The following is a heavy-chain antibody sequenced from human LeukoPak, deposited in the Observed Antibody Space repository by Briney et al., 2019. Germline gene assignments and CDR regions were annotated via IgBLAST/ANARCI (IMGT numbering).Heavy chain of an antibody. J-gene: IGHJ3*02. CDR3: ARDFLRSTSFDI. Sequence: SETLSLTCTVSGGSISSYYWSWIRQPPGKGLEWIGYIYYSGSTNYNPSLKSRVTISVDTSKNQFSLKLSSVTAADTAVYYCARDFLRSTSFDIWGRGTMVTVSS. V-gene: IGHV4-59*01. CDR2: IYYSGST. CDR1: GGSISSYY. D-gene: IGHD2/OR15-2a*01.